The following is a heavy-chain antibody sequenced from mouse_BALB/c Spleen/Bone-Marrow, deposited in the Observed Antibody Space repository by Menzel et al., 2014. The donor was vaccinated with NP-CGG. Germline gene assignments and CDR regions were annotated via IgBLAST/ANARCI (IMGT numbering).Heavy chain of an antibody. V-gene: IGHV4-1*02. CDR2: INPDSSTI. Sequence: EVQLVESGGGLVQPGGSLKLSCAASGFDFSRYWMSWVRQAPGKGLEWIGEINPDSSTIYYTPSLKDKFIISRDNAKNTLYLQMSKVRSEDTALYYWARRGYYAMDYWGQGSSVTVSS. J-gene: IGHJ4*01. CDR3: ARRGYYAMDY. CDR1: GFDFSRYW.